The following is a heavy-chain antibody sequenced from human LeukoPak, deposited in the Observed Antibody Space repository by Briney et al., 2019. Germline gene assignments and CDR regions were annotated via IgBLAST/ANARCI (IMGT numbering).Heavy chain of an antibody. CDR2: LYYSGST. V-gene: IGHV4-39*01. J-gene: IGHJ4*02. CDR3: ARVPTVTFFDY. CDR1: GGSISSSSYY. D-gene: IGHD4-17*01. Sequence: SETLSLTCTVSGGSISSSSYYWGWIRQPPGKGLEWIGSLYYSGSTYYNPSLKSRITISVDTSKNQFSLKLSSVTAADTAVYYCARVPTVTFFDYWGQGTLVTVSS.